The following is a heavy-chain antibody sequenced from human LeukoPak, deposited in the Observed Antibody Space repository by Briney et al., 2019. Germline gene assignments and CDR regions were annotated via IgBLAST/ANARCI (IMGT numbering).Heavy chain of an antibody. CDR1: GGSISNYF. CDR3: ARAGGYSGYGSFDY. V-gene: IGHV4-59*08. Sequence: SETLSLTCTASGGSISNYFWNWIRQPPGKGLERIGYFFQSGSAKYNPSPKSRVTLSSHTSKNQVYLKLNSVTAADTAVYFCARAGGYSGYGSFDYWGQGILVPVSS. J-gene: IGHJ4*02. CDR2: FFQSGSA. D-gene: IGHD5-12*01.